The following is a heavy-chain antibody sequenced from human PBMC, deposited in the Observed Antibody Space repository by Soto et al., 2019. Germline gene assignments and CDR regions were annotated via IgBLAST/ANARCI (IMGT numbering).Heavy chain of an antibody. Sequence: GASVKVSCKASGYTFTGYAMHWVRQAPGQGLEWMGWISAYNGNTNYAQKLQGGVTMTTDTSTSTAYMELRSLRSDDTAVYYCARVHQNWNDGNLFLAPSRYYYGMDVWGQGTTVTVSS. CDR1: GYTFTGYA. CDR2: ISAYNGNT. J-gene: IGHJ6*02. V-gene: IGHV1-18*01. CDR3: ARVHQNWNDGNLFLAPSRYYYGMDV. D-gene: IGHD1-1*01.